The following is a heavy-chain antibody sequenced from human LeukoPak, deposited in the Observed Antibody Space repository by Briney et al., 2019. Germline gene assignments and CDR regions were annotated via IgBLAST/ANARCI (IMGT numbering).Heavy chain of an antibody. CDR3: ARDEYGSGSFDY. CDR1: GFTFSSYA. J-gene: IGHJ4*02. CDR2: ISYDGSNK. D-gene: IGHD3-10*01. V-gene: IGHV3-30-3*01. Sequence: GRSLRLSCAASGFTFSSYAMHRVRQAPGKGLEWVAVISYDGSNKYYADSVKGRFTISRDNSKNTLYLQMNSLRAEDTAVYYCARDEYGSGSFDYWGQGTLVTVSS.